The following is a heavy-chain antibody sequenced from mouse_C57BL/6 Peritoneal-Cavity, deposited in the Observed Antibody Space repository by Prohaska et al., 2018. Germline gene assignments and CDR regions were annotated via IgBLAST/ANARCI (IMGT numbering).Heavy chain of an antibody. J-gene: IGHJ4*01. Sequence: EVMLVESGGGLVKPGGSLKLSCAASGFTFSSYTMSWVRQTPEKRLERVTTXXXGGGNTYYPDSVKIRFTISRDNAKNTLYLQMSSLRSEDTALYYCARHEGYTNYYAMDYWGQGTSVTVSS. CDR3: ARHEGYTNYYAMDY. D-gene: IGHD2-3*01. CDR2: XXXGGGNT. V-gene: IGHV5-9*01. CDR1: GFTFSSYT.